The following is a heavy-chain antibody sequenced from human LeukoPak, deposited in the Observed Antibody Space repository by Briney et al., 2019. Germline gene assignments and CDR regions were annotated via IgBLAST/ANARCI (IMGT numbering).Heavy chain of an antibody. J-gene: IGHJ4*02. CDR3: AKGPLGYCSGGSCQPFFDY. Sequence: GGSLRLSCAASGFTFSSYAMSWVRQAPGKGLEWVSAISGSGGSSYYADSVKGRFTISRDNSKNTLYLQMNSLRAEDTAVHYCAKGPLGYCSGGSCQPFFDYWGQGTLVTVSS. CDR2: ISGSGGSS. D-gene: IGHD2-15*01. CDR1: GFTFSSYA. V-gene: IGHV3-23*01.